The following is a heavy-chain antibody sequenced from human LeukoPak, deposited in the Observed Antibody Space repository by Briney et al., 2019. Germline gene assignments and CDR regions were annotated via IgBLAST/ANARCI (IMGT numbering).Heavy chain of an antibody. CDR1: GYTFTSYG. D-gene: IGHD2-2*02. V-gene: IGHV1-18*01. J-gene: IGHJ3*02. CDR3: ARGLVPAAIPGAFDI. CDR2: DSAYNGNT. Sequence: ASVKVSCKASGYTFTSYGISWVRQAPGQGLEWMGWDSAYNGNTNYAQKLQGRVTMTTDTSTSTAYMELRSLRSDDTAVYYCARGLVPAAIPGAFDIWGQGTMVTVSS.